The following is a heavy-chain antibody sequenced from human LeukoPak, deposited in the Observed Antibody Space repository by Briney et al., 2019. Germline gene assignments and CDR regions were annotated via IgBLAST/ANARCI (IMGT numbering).Heavy chain of an antibody. Sequence: GGSLRLSCAASGFTVSSNYMSWVRQAPGKGLEWVSLIYSGGSTYYADSVKGRFTISRDNSKNTLYVQMNSLRAEDTAVYYCAAHSSGYLGWFDPWGQGTLVTVSS. CDR1: GFTVSSNY. V-gene: IGHV3-66*01. CDR2: IYSGGST. J-gene: IGHJ5*02. D-gene: IGHD3-22*01. CDR3: AAHSSGYLGWFDP.